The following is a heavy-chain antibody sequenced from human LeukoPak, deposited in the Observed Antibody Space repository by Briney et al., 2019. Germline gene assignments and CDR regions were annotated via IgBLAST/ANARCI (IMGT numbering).Heavy chain of an antibody. Sequence: ASVNVSCKASGYTFTSYGISWVRQAPGQGLEWMGWISAYNGNTNYAQKLQGRVTMTTDTSTSTAYMELRSLRSDDTAVYYCARDRDRIVVVTAIPEYFQHWGQGTLVTVSS. D-gene: IGHD2-21*02. CDR1: GYTFTSYG. J-gene: IGHJ1*01. CDR2: ISAYNGNT. CDR3: ARDRDRIVVVTAIPEYFQH. V-gene: IGHV1-18*01.